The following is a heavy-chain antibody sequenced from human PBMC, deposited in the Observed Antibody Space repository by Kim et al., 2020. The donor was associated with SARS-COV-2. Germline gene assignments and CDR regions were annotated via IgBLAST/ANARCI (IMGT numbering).Heavy chain of an antibody. CDR3: AKAGWTYYYFDY. D-gene: IGHD1-26*01. V-gene: IGHV3-9*01. J-gene: IGHJ4*02. Sequence: YVDSVKGRFTISRDNAKNSLYLQMNSLRPEDTALYYCAKAGWTYYYFDYWGQGILVTVSS.